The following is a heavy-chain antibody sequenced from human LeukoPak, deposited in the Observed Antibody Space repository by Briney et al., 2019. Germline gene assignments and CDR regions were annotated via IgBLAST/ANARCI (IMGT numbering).Heavy chain of an antibody. CDR2: MNPNSGNT. CDR1: GYTFTSYD. Sequence: ASVKVSCKASGYTFTSYDINWVRQATGQGLEWMGWMNPNSGNTGYAQKFQGRVTMTRDTSISTAYMELSSLRSEDTAVYYCARTYYYDSGSDNWFDPWGQGTLVTVSS. J-gene: IGHJ5*02. D-gene: IGHD3-10*01. V-gene: IGHV1-8*02. CDR3: ARTYYYDSGSDNWFDP.